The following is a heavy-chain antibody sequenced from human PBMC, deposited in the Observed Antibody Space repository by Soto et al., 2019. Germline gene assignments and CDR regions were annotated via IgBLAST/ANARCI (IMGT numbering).Heavy chain of an antibody. V-gene: IGHV5-10-1*01. J-gene: IGHJ4*02. CDR2: IDPTDSYT. CDR1: GYSFTTYW. CDR3: ATFQPHTQEIAALSY. D-gene: IGHD6-6*01. Sequence: GESLKISWQGPGYSFTTYWISWVRQMPGKGLECMGRIDPTDSYTDYSPSFEGHVTMSVDRSINTAYMELSSLRSEDTAVYYCATFQPHTQEIAALSYWGQGTLVTVCS.